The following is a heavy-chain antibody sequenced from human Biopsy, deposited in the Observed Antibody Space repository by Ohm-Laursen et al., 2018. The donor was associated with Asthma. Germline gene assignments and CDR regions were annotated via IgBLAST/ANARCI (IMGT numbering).Heavy chain of an antibody. CDR2: ISKDASTQ. CDR3: VRDGTDDAFDI. Sequence: SLRLSCSAFGFSFSNFAIHWVRQAPGKGLEWVGVISKDASTQDYADSAKGRFTMARDNSKNTLDLQMNSLREEDTAVYYCVRDGTDDAFDIWGQGTVVSVSS. CDR1: GFSFSNFA. V-gene: IGHV3-30*01. D-gene: IGHD1-1*01. J-gene: IGHJ3*02.